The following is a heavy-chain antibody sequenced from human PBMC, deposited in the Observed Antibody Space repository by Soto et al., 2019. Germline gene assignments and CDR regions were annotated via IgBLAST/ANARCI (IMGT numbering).Heavy chain of an antibody. CDR1: GFTFTTYS. CDR2: INAVNANT. D-gene: IGHD2-21*02. CDR3: ARVTGDSSFDS. J-gene: IGHJ4*02. Sequence: ASVKVSCKASGFTFTTYSMHWVRPAPGQGLEWMGWINAVNANTKYSQKFQGRVTISRDTSDTTAYMELSSLRSEDTAVYYCARVTGDSSFDSWGQGTLVTVSS. V-gene: IGHV1-3*01.